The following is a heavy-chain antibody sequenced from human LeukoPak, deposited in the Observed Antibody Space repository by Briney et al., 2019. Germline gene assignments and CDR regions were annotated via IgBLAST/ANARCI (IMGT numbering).Heavy chain of an antibody. D-gene: IGHD3-3*01. CDR3: ARGPQRRLIWSGYHTPLPYYYMDV. J-gene: IGHJ6*03. CDR2: MNPNSGNT. CDR1: GYTFTSYD. Sequence: ASVKVSCKASGYTFTSYDINWVRQATGQGLEWMGWMNPNSGNTGYAQKFQGRVTMTRNTSISTAYMELSSLRSEDTAVYYCARGPQRRLIWSGYHTPLPYYYMDVWGKGTTVTVSS. V-gene: IGHV1-8*01.